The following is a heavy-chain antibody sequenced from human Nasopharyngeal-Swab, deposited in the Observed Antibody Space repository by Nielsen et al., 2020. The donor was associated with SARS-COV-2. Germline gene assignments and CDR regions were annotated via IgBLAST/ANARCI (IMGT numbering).Heavy chain of an antibody. D-gene: IGHD3-3*01. CDR3: ARDGLDYDFWSAYFMDV. V-gene: IGHV3-21*01. CDR2: ISSSSSYV. CDR1: GFTFNNYN. J-gene: IGHJ6*02. Sequence: GGSLRLSCAASGFTFNNYNFNWVRKAPGKGLERVSSISSSSSYVYYADSVKGRFTISRDNAKNSLYLQMNSLRAEDTAVYYCARDGLDYDFWSAYFMDVWGQGTTVTVSS.